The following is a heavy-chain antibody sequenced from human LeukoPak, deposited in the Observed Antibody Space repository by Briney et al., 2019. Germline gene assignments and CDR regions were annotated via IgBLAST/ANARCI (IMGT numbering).Heavy chain of an antibody. CDR1: GFTFSTYS. Sequence: GGSLRLSCAASGFTFSTYSMNWVRQAPGKGLEWISYITSSSRTIYYADSVKGRFTISRDSAKNSLYLQMNSLRDEDTAVYYCARRGSTPGDYWGQGTLVTVSS. V-gene: IGHV3-48*02. D-gene: IGHD6-13*01. CDR2: ITSSSRTI. CDR3: ARRGSTPGDY. J-gene: IGHJ4*02.